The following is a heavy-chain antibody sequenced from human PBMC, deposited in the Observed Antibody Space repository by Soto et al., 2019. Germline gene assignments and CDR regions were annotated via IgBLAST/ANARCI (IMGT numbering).Heavy chain of an antibody. CDR1: GFTFSNYA. CDR3: VPSHWNDPYYFDY. D-gene: IGHD1-1*01. V-gene: IGHV3-23*01. Sequence: EVQLLESGGGLVQPGGSLRLSCAASGFTFSNYAMTWVRQAPGKGLEWVSTISGGGGGTYYADSVEGRFTISRDDSKNALYLQMNSLRVEDTAVYYCVPSHWNDPYYFDYWGQGTLVTVSS. CDR2: ISGGGGGT. J-gene: IGHJ4*02.